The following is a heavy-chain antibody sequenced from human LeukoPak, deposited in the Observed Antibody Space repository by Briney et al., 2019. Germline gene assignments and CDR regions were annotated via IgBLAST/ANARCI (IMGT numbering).Heavy chain of an antibody. CDR1: GFTFDDYA. D-gene: IGHD5-18*01. CDR2: ISWNSGSI. V-gene: IGHV3-9*01. J-gene: IGHJ6*02. Sequence: SLRLSCAASGFTFDDYAMHWVRQALGKGLEWVSGISWNSGSIGYADSVKGRFTISRDNAKNPLYLQMNSLRAEDTALYYCAKFPDSYGPYYGMDVWGQGTTVTVSS. CDR3: AKFPDSYGPYYGMDV.